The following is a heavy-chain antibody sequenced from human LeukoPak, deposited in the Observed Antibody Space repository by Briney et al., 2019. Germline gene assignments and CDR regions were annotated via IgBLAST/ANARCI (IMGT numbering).Heavy chain of an antibody. Sequence: PSETLSLTCAVYGGSFSGYYWSWIRQPPGKGLEWIGEINHSGSTYYNPSLKSRVAISVDTSKNHFSLRLTSVTAADTAVYYCARQETVTLPGDYWGQGTLVTVSS. D-gene: IGHD4-17*01. CDR3: ARQETVTLPGDY. V-gene: IGHV4-34*01. CDR2: INHSGST. J-gene: IGHJ4*02. CDR1: GGSFSGYY.